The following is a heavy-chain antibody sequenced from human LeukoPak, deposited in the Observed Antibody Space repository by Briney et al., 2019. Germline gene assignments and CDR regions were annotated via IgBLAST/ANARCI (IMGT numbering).Heavy chain of an antibody. V-gene: IGHV1-2*02. CDR3: ASGGPMIRGLAIDY. Sequence: GASVKVSCKASGYTFTGSYMPWVRQAPGQRLEWMGWINPNSGGANYAQEFQGRVTMTRDTSISTAYMELSRLRSDDTAVYYCASGGPMIRGLAIDYWGQGTLVTVSS. D-gene: IGHD3-10*01. CDR2: INPNSGGA. CDR1: GYTFTGSY. J-gene: IGHJ4*02.